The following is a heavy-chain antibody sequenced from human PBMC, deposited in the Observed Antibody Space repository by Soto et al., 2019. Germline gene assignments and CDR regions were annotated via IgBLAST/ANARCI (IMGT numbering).Heavy chain of an antibody. CDR3: ARDLGGYSYGLIDY. D-gene: IGHD5-18*01. J-gene: IGHJ4*02. CDR1: EVPFSSYA. Sequence: PGGSLKLPCGASEVPFSSYARHLVRQAPGKGLEWVAVISYDGSNKYYADSVKGRFTISRDNSKNTLYLQMNSLRAEDTAVYYCARDLGGYSYGLIDYWGQGTLVTVSS. CDR2: ISYDGSNK. V-gene: IGHV3-30-3*01.